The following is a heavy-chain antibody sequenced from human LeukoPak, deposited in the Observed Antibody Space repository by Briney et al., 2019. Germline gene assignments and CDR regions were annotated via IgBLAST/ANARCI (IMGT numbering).Heavy chain of an antibody. CDR2: ISNSGGNT. J-gene: IGHJ6*03. CDR1: GFTFSSYG. D-gene: IGHD1-26*01. CDR3: AKDDGGSYYIYYYYMDV. Sequence: PGGSLRLSCAASGFTFSSYGMSWVRQAPGKGLEWVSAISNSGGNTYYADSVKGRFTISRDNSRNTLYLQMNSLRVEDTAVYYCAKDDGGSYYIYYYYMDVWGKGTTVTISS. V-gene: IGHV3-23*01.